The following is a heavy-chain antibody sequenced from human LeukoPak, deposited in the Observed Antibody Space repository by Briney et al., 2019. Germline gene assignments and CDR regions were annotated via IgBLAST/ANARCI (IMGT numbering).Heavy chain of an antibody. V-gene: IGHV4-4*09. J-gene: IGHJ5*02. D-gene: IGHD2-2*01. CDR2: IHTSRGT. CDR1: GGSISSYY. Sequence: SETLSLTCTVSGGSISSYYWSWIRQPPGKGLEWIGYIHTSRGTHYNPSLKSRVTISIDTSKKQLSLKLTSVTAADTAVYYCARHAAWGTTSCSISAASNWFDPWGQGTLVTVSS. CDR3: ARHAAWGTTSCSISAASNWFDP.